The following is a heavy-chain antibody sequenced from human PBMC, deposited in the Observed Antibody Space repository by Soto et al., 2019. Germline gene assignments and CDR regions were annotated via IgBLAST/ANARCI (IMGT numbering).Heavy chain of an antibody. D-gene: IGHD3-3*01. CDR3: ARAPGYDHYHYYGMDA. V-gene: IGHV6-1*01. CDR2: TYYRSKWYT. Sequence: QVQLQQSGPGLVKPSQTLSLTCAISGDSVSSNSAAWNWIRQSPSRGLEWLGRTYYRSKWYTDYAVSVNSRITINPDTSKNQFSLQMNSVTPEDTAVYYCARAPGYDHYHYYGMDAWGQGTTVTVSS. CDR1: GDSVSSNSAA. J-gene: IGHJ6*02.